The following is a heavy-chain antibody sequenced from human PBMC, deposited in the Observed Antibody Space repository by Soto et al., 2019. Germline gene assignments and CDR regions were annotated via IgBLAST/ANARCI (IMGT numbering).Heavy chain of an antibody. V-gene: IGHV3-74*01. CDR1: GFTFSSYW. CDR3: ARDLGRRYCSSTSCFGDAFDI. Sequence: GGSLRLSCAASGFTFSSYWMHWVRQAPGKGLVWVSRINSDGSSTSYADSVKGRFTISRDNAKNTLYLQMNSLRAEETAVYYCARDLGRRYCSSTSCFGDAFDIWGQGTMVTVSS. D-gene: IGHD2-2*01. CDR2: INSDGSST. J-gene: IGHJ3*02.